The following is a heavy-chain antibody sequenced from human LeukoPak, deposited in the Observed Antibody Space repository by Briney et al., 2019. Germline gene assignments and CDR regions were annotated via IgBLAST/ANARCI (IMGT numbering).Heavy chain of an antibody. V-gene: IGHV1-69*05. J-gene: IGHJ6*03. CDR2: IIPIFGTE. D-gene: IGHD2-15*01. CDR3: AREQYCSGGSCNYYYCYMDI. CDR1: GGTFSSYA. Sequence: SVKVSCKASGGTFSSYAISWVRQAPGQGLEWMGGIIPIFGTENYAQKFQGRVTITTDESTSTAYMELSSLRSENTGVYFCAREQYCSGGSCNYYYCYMDIWGKGTTVTVSS.